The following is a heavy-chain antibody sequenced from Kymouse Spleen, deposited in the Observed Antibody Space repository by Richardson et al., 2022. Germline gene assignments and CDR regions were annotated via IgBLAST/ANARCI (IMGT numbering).Heavy chain of an antibody. CDR1: GGSISSSSYY. CDR2: IYYSGST. V-gene: IGHV4-39*01. Sequence: QLQLQESGPGLVKPSETLSLTCTVSGGSISSSSYYWGWIRQPPGKGLEWIGSIYYSGSTYYNPSLKSRVTISVDTSKNQFSLKLSSVTAADTAVYYCARHARLRYFDWLLSFDYWGQGTLVTVSS. D-gene: IGHD3-9*01. J-gene: IGHJ4*02. CDR3: ARHARLRYFDWLLSFDY.